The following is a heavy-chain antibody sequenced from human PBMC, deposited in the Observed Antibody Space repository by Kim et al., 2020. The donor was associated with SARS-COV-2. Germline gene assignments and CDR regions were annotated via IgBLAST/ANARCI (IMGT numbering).Heavy chain of an antibody. CDR2: IYYSGSS. Sequence: SETLSLTCTVSGGSFSSDGYYWSWLRQHPGKGLEWIGYIYYSGSSYYNPSLKSRVTITVDTYKNQFSLKLSSVAAADTAVYYCAGARVSAMIVVGSFDYWGQGTLVTVSS. CDR1: GGSFSSDGYY. V-gene: IGHV4-31*03. J-gene: IGHJ4*02. D-gene: IGHD3-22*01. CDR3: AGARVSAMIVVGSFDY.